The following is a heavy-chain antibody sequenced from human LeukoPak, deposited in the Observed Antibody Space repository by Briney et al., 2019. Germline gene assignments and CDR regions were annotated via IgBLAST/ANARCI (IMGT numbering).Heavy chain of an antibody. CDR2: IFHSGSS. CDR3: ARELWFVNAPGSWFDP. J-gene: IGHJ5*02. CDR1: GYSISSGDYS. V-gene: IGHV4-30-2*01. Sequence: SETLSLTCTVSGYSISSGDYSWSWIRQPSGKGLEWIGYIFHSGSSYYNPSLKSRVTISVDKSKNQFSLRLTSVTAADTAVYYCARELWFVNAPGSWFDPWGQGTLVTVSS. D-gene: IGHD3-10*01.